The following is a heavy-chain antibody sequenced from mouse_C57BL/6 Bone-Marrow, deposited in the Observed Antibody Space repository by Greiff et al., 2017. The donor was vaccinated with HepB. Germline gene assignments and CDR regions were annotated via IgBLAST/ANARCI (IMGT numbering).Heavy chain of an antibody. CDR2: ISSGGDYI. J-gene: IGHJ1*03. Sequence: EVKLVESGEGLVKPGGSLKLSCAASGFTFSSYAMSWVRQTPEKRLEWVAYISSGGDYIYNADTVKGRFTISRDNAMNTLYLQMSSLKSEDTAMYYCTRAYGSSYPDWYFDVWGTGTTVTVSS. CDR3: TRAYGSSYPDWYFDV. V-gene: IGHV5-9-1*02. D-gene: IGHD1-1*01. CDR1: GFTFSSYA.